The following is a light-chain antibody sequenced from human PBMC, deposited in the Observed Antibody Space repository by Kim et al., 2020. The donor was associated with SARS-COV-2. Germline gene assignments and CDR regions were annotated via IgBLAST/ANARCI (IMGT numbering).Light chain of an antibody. V-gene: IGLV3-9*01. J-gene: IGLJ3*02. CDR3: QVWDSSTAV. CDR2: RDS. CDR1: NIGSKN. Sequence: SYELTQPLSVSVALGQTARITCGGNNIGSKNVHWYQQKPGQAPVLVIYRDSNRPSGIPERFSGSNSGNTATLTISRAQAGDEADDYCQVWDSSTAVFGG.